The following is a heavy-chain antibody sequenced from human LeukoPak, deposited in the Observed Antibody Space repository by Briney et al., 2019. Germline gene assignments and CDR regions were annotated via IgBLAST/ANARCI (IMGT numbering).Heavy chain of an antibody. J-gene: IGHJ4*02. V-gene: IGHV3-11*04. CDR3: ARDLGYYYDSSGYLDLDY. CDR2: ISSSSSTI. D-gene: IGHD3-22*01. Sequence: GGSLRLSCAASGFTFSDYYMNWVSQAPGKGLEWVSYISSSSSTIYYADSVKGRFTISRDNAKNSLYLQMNSLRAEDTAVYYCARDLGYYYDSSGYLDLDYWGQGTLVTVSS. CDR1: GFTFSDYY.